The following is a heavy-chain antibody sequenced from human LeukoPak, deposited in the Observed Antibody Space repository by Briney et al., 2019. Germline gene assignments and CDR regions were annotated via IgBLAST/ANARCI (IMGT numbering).Heavy chain of an antibody. CDR1: GFTFSSYA. V-gene: IGHV3-23*01. J-gene: IGHJ4*02. D-gene: IGHD2-15*01. CDR2: ISGSGGST. CDR3: AKDTRSYSSGTTHRVY. Sequence: GGSLRLSCAASGFTFSSYAMSWVRQAPGKGLEWVSAISGSGGSTYYADSVKGRFTISRDNSKNTLYLQMNSLRAEDTAVYYCAKDTRSYSSGTTHRVYWGQGTLVTVSS.